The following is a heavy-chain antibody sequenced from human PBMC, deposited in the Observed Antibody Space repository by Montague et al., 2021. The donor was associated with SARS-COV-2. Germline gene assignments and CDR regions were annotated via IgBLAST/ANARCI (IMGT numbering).Heavy chain of an antibody. CDR3: ASGRMVPYSSSWTTLYYYYGMDV. V-gene: IGHV6-1*01. CDR1: GDSVSSNSAA. Sequence: CAISGDSVSSNSAAWNWIRQSPSRGLEWLGRTYYRSKWYNDYAVSEKSRITINPDTSKNQFSLQLNSVTPEDTAVYYCASGRMVPYSSSWTTLYYYYGMDVWDQGTTVTVSS. D-gene: IGHD6-13*01. J-gene: IGHJ6*02. CDR2: TYYRSKWYN.